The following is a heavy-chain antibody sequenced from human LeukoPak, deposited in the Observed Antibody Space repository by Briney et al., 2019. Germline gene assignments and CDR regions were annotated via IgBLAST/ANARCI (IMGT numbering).Heavy chain of an antibody. Sequence: ASVKVSCKXSGGTFSSYAISWVRQAPGQGLEWMGGIIPIFGTANYAQKFQGRVTITTDESTSTAYMELSSLRSEDTAVYYCASYYYDSSGYEQIDYWGQGTLVTVSS. D-gene: IGHD3-22*01. CDR3: ASYYYDSSGYEQIDY. J-gene: IGHJ4*02. CDR2: IIPIFGTA. V-gene: IGHV1-69*05. CDR1: GGTFSSYA.